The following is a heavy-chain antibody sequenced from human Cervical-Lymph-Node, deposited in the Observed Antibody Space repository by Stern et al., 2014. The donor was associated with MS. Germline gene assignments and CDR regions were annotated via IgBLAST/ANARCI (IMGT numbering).Heavy chain of an antibody. Sequence: QDQLVQSGAEVKKPGASVKVSCKASGYTFTGYYMHWVRQAPGQGLEWMGRINPNSGGTHYAQKFQGRFPMTRDTSISTAYMELSRLRSDDTAVYYCARERALIVGATTGFDYWGQGTLVTVSS. J-gene: IGHJ4*02. CDR3: ARERALIVGATTGFDY. CDR2: INPNSGGT. CDR1: GYTFTGYY. D-gene: IGHD1-26*01. V-gene: IGHV1-2*06.